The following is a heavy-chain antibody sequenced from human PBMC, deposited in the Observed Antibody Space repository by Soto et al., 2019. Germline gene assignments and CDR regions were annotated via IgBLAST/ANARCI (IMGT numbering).Heavy chain of an antibody. CDR2: INQDGSRI. Sequence: PGXSLRLSCAASGFTFSTNWITWVHQAPGQGLEWVANINQDGSRIYYLDSVRGRFIISRDNAENSVSLHMNSLRVEDTAVYYCVRAVGGEDSYWGQGTLVTVSS. CDR3: VRAVGGEDSY. J-gene: IGHJ4*02. D-gene: IGHD7-27*01. V-gene: IGHV3-7*05. CDR1: GFTFSTNW.